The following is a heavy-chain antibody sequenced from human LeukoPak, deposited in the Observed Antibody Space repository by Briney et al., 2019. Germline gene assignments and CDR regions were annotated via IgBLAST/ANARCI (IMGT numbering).Heavy chain of an antibody. Sequence: PSETLSLTCTVSGGSISSSSYYWGWIRQPPGKGLEWIGSIYYSGSTYYNPSLKSRVTISVDTSKKQFSLKLSSVTAADTAVYYCARRQEGIAAAVDYWGQGTLVTVSS. CDR1: GGSISSSSYY. CDR2: IYYSGST. D-gene: IGHD6-13*01. J-gene: IGHJ4*02. V-gene: IGHV4-39*01. CDR3: ARRQEGIAAAVDY.